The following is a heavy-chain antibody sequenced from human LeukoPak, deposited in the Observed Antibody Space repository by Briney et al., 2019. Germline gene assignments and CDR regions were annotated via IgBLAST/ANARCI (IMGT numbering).Heavy chain of an antibody. CDR1: RLTFNSNA. CDR2: ISVSGGSE. J-gene: IGHJ4*02. D-gene: IGHD3-22*01. V-gene: IGHV3-23*01. CDR3: ASHAHDYDSSGYFDS. Sequence: GGSLRLSCVVPRLTFNSNAMYWVRQAPGKGLEWVSGISVSGGSEYYADSVKGRFSVSRDNSKHTVYLQMNSLRAEDTAVYFCASHAHDYDSSGYFDSWGQGALVTVSS.